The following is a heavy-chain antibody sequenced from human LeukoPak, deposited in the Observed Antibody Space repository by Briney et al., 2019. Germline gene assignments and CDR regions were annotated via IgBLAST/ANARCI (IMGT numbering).Heavy chain of an antibody. J-gene: IGHJ1*01. Sequence: PGGSLRLSCATSGFTFSSSGMHWVRQAPGKGLEWVAFIRYDGSNEYYADSVKGRFTISRDNSKNTLYLQMNSLRTEDTAVYYCARLKYYYDSSGYRAEYFQHWGQGTLVTVSS. D-gene: IGHD3-22*01. CDR2: IRYDGSNE. CDR3: ARLKYYYDSSGYRAEYFQH. CDR1: GFTFSSSG. V-gene: IGHV3-30*02.